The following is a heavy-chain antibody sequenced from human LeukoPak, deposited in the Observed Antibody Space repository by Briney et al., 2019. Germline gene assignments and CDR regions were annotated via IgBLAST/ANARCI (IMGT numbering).Heavy chain of an antibody. CDR1: GFTFSSYA. CDR2: VSYDGSNK. CDR3: AKGDSSGYYLSFDI. D-gene: IGHD3-22*01. J-gene: IGHJ3*02. V-gene: IGHV3-30-3*01. Sequence: GGSLRLSCAASGFTFSSYAMHWVRRAPGKGLEWVALVSYDGSNKYYADSVKGRFTISRDNSKNTLYLQMNSLRAEDTAVYYCAKGDSSGYYLSFDIWGQGTMVTVSS.